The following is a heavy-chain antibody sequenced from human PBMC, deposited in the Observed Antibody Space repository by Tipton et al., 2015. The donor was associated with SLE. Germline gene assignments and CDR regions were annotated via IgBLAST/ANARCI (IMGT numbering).Heavy chain of an antibody. V-gene: IGHV3-74*01. D-gene: IGHD6-19*01. CDR1: VLSLCNYW. J-gene: IGHJ3*01. Sequence: SLRLSCIASVLSLCNYWMHWVRQAPGKGLVWVSRISSDGTSTRYADSVKGRFTISRDNAKNTLYVQMNSLRAEDTAVYYCARAQLLADDVFNLWGRGTMVTVSS. CDR3: ARAQLLADDVFNL. CDR2: ISSDGTST.